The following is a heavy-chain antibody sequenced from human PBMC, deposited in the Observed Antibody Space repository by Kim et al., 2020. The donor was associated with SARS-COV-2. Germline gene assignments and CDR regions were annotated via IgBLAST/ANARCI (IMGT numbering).Heavy chain of an antibody. J-gene: IGHJ5*02. CDR1: GYTFTSYY. CDR3: ARGTYYYDSSGYRPGGWVDP. CDR2: INPGTAST. Sequence: ASVKVSCKASGYTFTSYYIHWVRQAPGQGLEWMGIINPGTASTSYAQKFQGRVTMTRDTSTSTVYMELNSLRSEDTAVYYCARGTYYYDSSGYRPGGWVDPWGQGTLVSVSS. D-gene: IGHD3-22*01. V-gene: IGHV1-46*01.